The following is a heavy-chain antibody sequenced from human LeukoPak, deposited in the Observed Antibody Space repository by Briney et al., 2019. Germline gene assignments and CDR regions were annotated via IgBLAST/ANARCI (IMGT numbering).Heavy chain of an antibody. J-gene: IGHJ4*02. CDR3: ARGHPHGWELYLDY. D-gene: IGHD1-26*01. CDR1: GFTFGAYA. Sequence: PGGSLRLSCAASGFTFGAYAMHWVRQSPGKGLGWVALISYDGNNEWYADSVKGRFTVSRDNSKNTLYLQMNSLRVEDTAVYCCARGHPHGWELYLDYWGQGTLVTVSS. CDR2: ISYDGNNE. V-gene: IGHV3-30*04.